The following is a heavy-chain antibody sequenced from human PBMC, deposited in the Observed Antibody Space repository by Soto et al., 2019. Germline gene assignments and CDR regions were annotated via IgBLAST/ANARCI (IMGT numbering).Heavy chain of an antibody. V-gene: IGHV4-59*01. J-gene: IGHJ5*02. CDR2: LDHQGYS. CDR3: AIVPVTGYFDWLEP. Sequence: PSETLSLTCSVSGASIASNYWTWIRQPPGKGLEWTGYLDHQGYSIYSPSLRSRVSMSIDTSKNQLSLKVHSVTAADTAVYYCAIVPVTGYFDWLEPWGQGTLVTVA. D-gene: IGHD3-9*01. CDR1: GASIASNY.